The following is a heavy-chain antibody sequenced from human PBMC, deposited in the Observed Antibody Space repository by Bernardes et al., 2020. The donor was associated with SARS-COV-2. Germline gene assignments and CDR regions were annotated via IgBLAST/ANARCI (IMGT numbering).Heavy chain of an antibody. CDR3: ARETKLEAAAGTSYGMDV. J-gene: IGHJ6*02. D-gene: IGHD6-13*01. CDR2: ISAYNGNT. V-gene: IGHV1-18*01. CDR1: GYTFTSYG. Sequence: ASVKVSCMASGYTFTSYGISWVRQAPGQGLEWMGWISAYNGNTNYAQKLQGRVTMTTDTSTSTAYMELRSLRSDDTAVYYCARETKLEAAAGTSYGMDVWGQGTTVTVSS.